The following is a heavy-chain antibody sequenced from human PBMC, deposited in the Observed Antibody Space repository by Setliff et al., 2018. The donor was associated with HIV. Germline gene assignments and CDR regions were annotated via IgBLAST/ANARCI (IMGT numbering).Heavy chain of an antibody. CDR1: GFSLTTPGVA. CDR3: AHRGDYGAGSVYFFDV. V-gene: IGHV2-5*02. Sequence: SGPTLVNPTQPLTLTCSFSGFSLTTPGVAVGWIRQPPGKALEWLALIYWDDAKRFSPSLKSRLTITKAASKNQVVLTMTNVDPVDKATYYCAHRGDYGAGSVYFFDVWGQGSLVTVSS. D-gene: IGHD3-10*01. J-gene: IGHJ4*02. CDR2: IYWDDAK.